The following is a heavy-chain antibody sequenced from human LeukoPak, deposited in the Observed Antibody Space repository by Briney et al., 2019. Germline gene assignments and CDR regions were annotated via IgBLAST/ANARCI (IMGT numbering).Heavy chain of an antibody. J-gene: IGHJ4*02. CDR3: ARVRKDIVVVPGAMRDTYYFDY. V-gene: IGHV3-21*01. CDR2: ISSSSSYI. Sequence: GGSLRLSCAASGFTFSSYSMNWARQAPGKGLEWVSSISSSSSYIYSADSVKGRFTISRDNAKNSLYLQMNSLRAEDTAVYYCARVRKDIVVVPGAMRDTYYFDYWGQGTLVTVSS. D-gene: IGHD2-2*01. CDR1: GFTFSSYS.